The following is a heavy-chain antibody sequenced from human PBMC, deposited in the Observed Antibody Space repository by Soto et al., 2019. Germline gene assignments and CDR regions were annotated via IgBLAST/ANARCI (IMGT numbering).Heavy chain of an antibody. CDR3: ARHCSSVTCHGLDP. D-gene: IGHD2-2*01. Sequence: SETLSLTCTVSGGSVSSVSYYWSWIRQPPGKGLEWIGYIYYSGSTNYNPSLKSRVTMSVDTSKNQFSLKLSSVTAADTAVYYCARHCSSVTCHGLDPWGQGTMVTF. CDR2: IYYSGST. CDR1: GGSVSSVSYY. V-gene: IGHV4-61*01. J-gene: IGHJ5*02.